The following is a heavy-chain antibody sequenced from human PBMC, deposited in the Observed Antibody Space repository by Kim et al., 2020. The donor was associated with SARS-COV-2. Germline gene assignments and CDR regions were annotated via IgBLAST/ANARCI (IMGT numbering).Heavy chain of an antibody. CDR3: ARGSFDYYYYYGMDV. Sequence: GGSLRLSCAASGFTFSDHYMDWVRQAPGKGLEWVGRTRNKANSYTTEYAASVKGRFTISRDDSKNSLYLQMNSLKTEDTAVYYCARGSFDYYYYYGMDVWGQGTTVTVSS. J-gene: IGHJ6*02. CDR2: TRNKANSYTT. CDR1: GFTFSDHY. V-gene: IGHV3-72*01.